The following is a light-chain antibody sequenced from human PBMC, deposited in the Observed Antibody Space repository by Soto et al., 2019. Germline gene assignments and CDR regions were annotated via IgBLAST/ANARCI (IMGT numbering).Light chain of an antibody. CDR3: MQALQTPFT. CDR2: LGS. Sequence: DIVMTQSPLSLPVTAGEPAFISCRSSQRLLHTNGYNYVDWYLKKPGQSPKLLIYLGSNRASGVPDRFSGSGSGTDFTLQISRVEAEDVGVYYCMQALQTPFTFGPGTKVDIK. J-gene: IGKJ3*01. CDR1: QRLLHTNGYNY. V-gene: IGKV2-28*01.